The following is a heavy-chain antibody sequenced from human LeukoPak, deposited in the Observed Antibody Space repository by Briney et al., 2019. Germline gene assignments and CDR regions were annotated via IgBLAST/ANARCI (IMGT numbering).Heavy chain of an antibody. V-gene: IGHV3-30-3*01. J-gene: IGHJ5*02. CDR2: ISYDGSNK. CDR3: ASTIGYCSSTSCYGPSWFDP. Sequence: AGGSLRLSCAASGFTFSSYAMHWVRQAPGKGLEWVAVISYDGSNKYYADSVKGRFTISRDNSKNTLYLQMNSLRAEDTAVHYCASTIGYCSSTSCYGPSWFDPWGQGTLVAVSS. CDR1: GFTFSSYA. D-gene: IGHD2-2*01.